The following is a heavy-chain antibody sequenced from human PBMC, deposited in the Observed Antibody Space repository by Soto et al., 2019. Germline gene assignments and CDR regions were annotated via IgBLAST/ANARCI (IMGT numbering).Heavy chain of an antibody. CDR3: VRGDVFDI. J-gene: IGHJ3*02. D-gene: IGHD3-10*01. V-gene: IGHV4-4*07. CDR2: IYSTGNA. Sequence: QVLLQESGPGLVKPSVTLSLRCTVSNGSISGFFWSWVRQPAGKGLEWIGRIYSTGNANYNPSLKSRVTMSVDTSQNWFSLELTSVTAADTAMFYCVRGDVFDIWGRGTKVTVSS. CDR1: NGSISGFF.